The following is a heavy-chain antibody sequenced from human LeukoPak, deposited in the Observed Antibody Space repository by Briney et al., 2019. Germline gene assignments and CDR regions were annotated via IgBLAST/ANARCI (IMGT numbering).Heavy chain of an antibody. D-gene: IGHD2-2*01. CDR2: ISSSGNSR. V-gene: IGHV3-48*04. CDR1: GFILSNYR. Sequence: GSLRLSCAASGFILSNYRVNWVRQAPGEGLEWVSYISSSGNSREYADSVKGRFTISRDNAKNALYLQMHSLRVEDTAVYYCARESIVVVPTTMDDASDIWDQGTMVTVSS. J-gene: IGHJ3*02. CDR3: ARESIVVVPTTMDDASDI.